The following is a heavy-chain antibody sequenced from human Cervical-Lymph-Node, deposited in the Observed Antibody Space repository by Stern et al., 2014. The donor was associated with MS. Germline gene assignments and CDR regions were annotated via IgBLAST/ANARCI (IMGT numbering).Heavy chain of an antibody. CDR3: ATSAGFYSAMDV. V-gene: IGHV1-69*01. J-gene: IGHJ6*02. D-gene: IGHD2-21*01. CDR1: GGTFSNSA. Sequence: MQLGESGAEVKKPGSSVKVSCRTSGGTFSNSAFSWIRQAPGQGLEWMGAIIPIFGTATYAQRFQGRVTISAHESTNTAYMELSSLRSEDTAVYYCATSAGFYSAMDVWGPGTTVAVSS. CDR2: IIPIFGTA.